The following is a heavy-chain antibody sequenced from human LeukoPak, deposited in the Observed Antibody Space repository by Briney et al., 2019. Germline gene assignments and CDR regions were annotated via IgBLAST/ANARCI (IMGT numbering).Heavy chain of an antibody. V-gene: IGHV3-23*01. J-gene: IGHJ4*02. Sequence: GGSLRLSRAASGFTFSSYTMSWVRQAPGKGLEWVSTITTSDGNTYYADSVKGRFTVSRDNSKNTLYLQMNSLRAEDAAVYYCAKDLNDYWGQGTLVTVSS. CDR2: ITTSDGNT. CDR3: AKDLNDY. CDR1: GFTFSSYT.